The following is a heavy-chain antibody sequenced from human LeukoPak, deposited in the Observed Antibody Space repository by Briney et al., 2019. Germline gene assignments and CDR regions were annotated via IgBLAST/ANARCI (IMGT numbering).Heavy chain of an antibody. CDR2: IIPSDGFT. CDR1: GYTFSTYY. V-gene: IGHV1-46*01. D-gene: IGHD3-22*01. Sequence: ASVKVSCKASGYTFSTYYVHWVRQAPGQGREWMGMIIPSDGFTSYAQKFQGRVTMTRDMSTSTVYMELSSLRSDDTAVYYCARAPYYYDSSLNWFDPWGQGTLVTVSS. CDR3: ARAPYYYDSSLNWFDP. J-gene: IGHJ5*02.